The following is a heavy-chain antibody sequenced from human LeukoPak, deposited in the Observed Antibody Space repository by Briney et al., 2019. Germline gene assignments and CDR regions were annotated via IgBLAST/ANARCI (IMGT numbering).Heavy chain of an antibody. J-gene: IGHJ6*03. D-gene: IGHD3-22*01. V-gene: IGHV3-64*01. CDR3: ARATYYYDSSGDLYYYYYTDV. CDR2: ISSNGGST. Sequence: GGSLRLSCAASGFTFSSYAMHWVRQAPGKGLEYVSAISSNGGSTYYANSVKGRFTISRDNSKNTLYLQMGSLRAEDMAVYYCARATYYYDSSGDLYYYYYTDVWGKGTTVTISS. CDR1: GFTFSSYA.